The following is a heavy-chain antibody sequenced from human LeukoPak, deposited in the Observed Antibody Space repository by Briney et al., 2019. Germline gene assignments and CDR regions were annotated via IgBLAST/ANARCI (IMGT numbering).Heavy chain of an antibody. D-gene: IGHD3-22*01. Sequence: ASVKVSCTASEYTFTGYYIHWVRPAPGQGLEWMGWINPKSRGTDYAQKFRGRVTMTRDKPISTVYLELNALRSDDTAVYFCARGATLTYYYDSSGFFSFDYWGQGTLVAVSS. J-gene: IGHJ4*02. CDR3: ARGATLTYYYDSSGFFSFDY. CDR2: INPKSRGT. V-gene: IGHV1-2*02. CDR1: EYTFTGYY.